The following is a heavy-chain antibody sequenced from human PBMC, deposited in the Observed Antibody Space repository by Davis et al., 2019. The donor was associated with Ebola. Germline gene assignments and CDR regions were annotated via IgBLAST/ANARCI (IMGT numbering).Heavy chain of an antibody. V-gene: IGHV1-69*05. Sequence: SVKVSCKASGGTFSSYAISWVRQAPGQGLEWMGGIIPIFGTANYAQKFQGWVTMTRDTSISTAYMELSRLRSDDTAVYYCARAVATTKTRFPPNWFDPWGQGTLVTVSS. CDR2: IIPIFGTA. CDR1: GGTFSSYA. CDR3: ARAVATTKTRFPPNWFDP. J-gene: IGHJ5*02. D-gene: IGHD5-12*01.